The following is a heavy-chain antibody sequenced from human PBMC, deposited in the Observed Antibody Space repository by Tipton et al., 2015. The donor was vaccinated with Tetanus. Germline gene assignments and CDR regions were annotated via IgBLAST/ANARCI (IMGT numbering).Heavy chain of an antibody. J-gene: IGHJ6*02. V-gene: IGHV1-2*02. CDR3: AGDRGDYIYCGMGV. CDR1: GYTFTGYY. Sequence: QVQLVQSGAELKKPGASVKVSCTASGYTFTGYYMYWVRQAPGQGLEWVGWIDPNSGDTIDAQNVQGRVIMTRDTSISTVYMGLSGLRSNDTAVYFCAGDRGDYIYCGMGVWGPGTTVTVSS. D-gene: IGHD3-22*01. CDR2: IDPNSGDT.